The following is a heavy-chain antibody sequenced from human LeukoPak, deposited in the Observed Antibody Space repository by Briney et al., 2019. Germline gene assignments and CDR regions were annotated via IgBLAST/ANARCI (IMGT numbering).Heavy chain of an antibody. D-gene: IGHD3-10*01. CDR2: IYPGDSDT. CDR1: GYSFTSYW. CDR3: ARHLYGSGGSDYYYYMDV. J-gene: IGHJ6*03. V-gene: IGHV5-51*01. Sequence: GESLKISCKGSGYSFTSYWIGWVRQMPGKGLEWMGIIYPGDSDTRYSPSFQGQVTISADKSISTAYLQWSSLKASDTAMYYCARHLYGSGGSDYYYYMDVWGKGTTVTVSS.